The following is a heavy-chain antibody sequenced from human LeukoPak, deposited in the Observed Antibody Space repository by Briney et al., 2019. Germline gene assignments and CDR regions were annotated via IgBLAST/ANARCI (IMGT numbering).Heavy chain of an antibody. D-gene: IGHD4-17*01. Sequence: ASVKVSRKASGYTFTSYGISWVRQAPGQGLEWMGWISAYNGNTNYAQKLQGRVTMTTDTSTSTAYMELRSLRSDDTAVYYCARLPLGDDYGDLDYFDYWGQGTLVTVSS. CDR1: GYTFTSYG. CDR2: ISAYNGNT. J-gene: IGHJ4*02. CDR3: ARLPLGDDYGDLDYFDY. V-gene: IGHV1-18*04.